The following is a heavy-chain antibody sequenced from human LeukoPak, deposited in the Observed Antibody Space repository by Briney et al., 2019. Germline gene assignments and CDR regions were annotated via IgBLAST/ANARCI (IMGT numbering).Heavy chain of an antibody. D-gene: IGHD3-22*01. J-gene: IGHJ4*02. V-gene: IGHV1-69*05. CDR3: ARDASIYDSNGYYYLW. CDR2: IIPIFGTA. Sequence: ASVKVSCKASGGTFSSYAISLVRQAPGQGLEWMGGIIPIFGTANYAQKFQGRVTITTDESSGTAYMELSSLRSEDTAVYYCARDASIYDSNGYYYLWWGQGTLVTVSS. CDR1: GGTFSSYA.